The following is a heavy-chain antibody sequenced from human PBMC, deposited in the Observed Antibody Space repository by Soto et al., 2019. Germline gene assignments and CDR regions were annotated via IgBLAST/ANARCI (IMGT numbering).Heavy chain of an antibody. J-gene: IGHJ3*02. V-gene: IGHV3-74*01. D-gene: IGHD3-16*01. CDR1: GFPFSSYW. Sequence: GGSLRLSCAASGFPFSSYWMHWVRQAPGKGLVWVSRINSDGSSTSYADSVKGRFTISRDNAKNTLYLQMNSLRAEDTAVYYCARDFYYDYVWGTPDAFDIWGQGTMVTVSS. CDR3: ARDFYYDYVWGTPDAFDI. CDR2: INSDGSST.